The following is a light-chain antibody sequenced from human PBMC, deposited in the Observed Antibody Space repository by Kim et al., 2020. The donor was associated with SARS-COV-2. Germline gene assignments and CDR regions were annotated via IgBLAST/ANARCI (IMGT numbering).Light chain of an antibody. CDR3: QQYDNFWT. CDR2: GAS. V-gene: IGKV1-33*01. CDR1: QDISNF. Sequence: AASGGDRLTITFQANQDISNFLNWYQHEAGKAPKLLIFGASSLETGVPSRFSGSGSGTHFTFTISGLQPEDIATYYCQQYDNFWTFGQGTKVEIK. J-gene: IGKJ1*01.